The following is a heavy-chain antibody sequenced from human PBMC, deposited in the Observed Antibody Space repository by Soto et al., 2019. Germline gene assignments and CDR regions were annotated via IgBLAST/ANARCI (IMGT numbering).Heavy chain of an antibody. J-gene: IGHJ5*02. V-gene: IGHV3-23*01. CDR3: ARDAVPRNGEWDWFDH. CDR2: SIGGGGDT. Sequence: EMQLLESGGGLVQPGESLRLSCAASGFTFSNYAMSWVRQAPGKGPEWVSSIGGGGDTYYADAVKGRFTVSRDDPKSTLYLQMNSLRAEDTARYYCARDAVPRNGEWDWFDHWGQGTLVSVSS. CDR1: GFTFSNYA. D-gene: IGHD6-19*01.